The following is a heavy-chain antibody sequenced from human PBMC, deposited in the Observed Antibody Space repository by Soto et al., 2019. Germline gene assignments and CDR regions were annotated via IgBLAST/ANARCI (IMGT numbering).Heavy chain of an antibody. CDR3: ATRGYCSGGSGSGDYYYGMDV. D-gene: IGHD2-15*01. CDR1: GGTFSSYA. V-gene: IGHV1-69*01. CDR2: IIPIFGTA. Sequence: QVQLVQSGAEVKKPGSSVKVSCKASGGTFSSYAISWVRQAPGQGLEWMGGIIPIFGTANYAQKFQGRVTITADESTSTAYRELSSMRSEDPAVYYCATRGYCSGGSGSGDYYYGMDVWGQGTTVTVSS. J-gene: IGHJ6*02.